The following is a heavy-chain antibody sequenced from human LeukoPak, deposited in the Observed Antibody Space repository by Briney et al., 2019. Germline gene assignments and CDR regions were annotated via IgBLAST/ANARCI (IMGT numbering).Heavy chain of an antibody. J-gene: IGHJ4*02. CDR1: GYTFTSYA. CDR2: INAGNGNT. CDR3: ARARGRYFDWLFHPHGYFDY. D-gene: IGHD3-9*01. Sequence: ASVKVSCKASGYTFTSYAMHWVRQAPGQRLEWMGWINAGNGNTKYSQKFQGRVTITRGTSASTAYMELSSLRSEDTAVYYCARARGRYFDWLFHPHGYFDYWGQGTLVTVSS. V-gene: IGHV1-3*01.